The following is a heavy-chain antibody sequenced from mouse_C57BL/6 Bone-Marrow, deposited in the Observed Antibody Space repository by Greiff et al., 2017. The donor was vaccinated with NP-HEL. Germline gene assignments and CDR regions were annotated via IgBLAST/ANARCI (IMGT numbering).Heavy chain of an antibody. CDR3: ARYYYGSRGWYFDV. J-gene: IGHJ1*03. Sequence: QVQLQQPGADLVKPGASVKLSCKASGYTFTSYWMPWVKQRPGRGLEWIGRIDPNGGGTKFNEKFKTKATLTVDKPSSTAYMQLSSLTSEDSAVYYCARYYYGSRGWYFDVWGTGTTVTVSS. CDR1: GYTFTSYW. D-gene: IGHD1-1*01. V-gene: IGHV1-72*01. CDR2: IDPNGGGT.